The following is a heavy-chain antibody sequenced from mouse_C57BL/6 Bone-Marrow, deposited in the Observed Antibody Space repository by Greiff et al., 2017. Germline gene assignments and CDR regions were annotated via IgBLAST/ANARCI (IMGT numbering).Heavy chain of an antibody. D-gene: IGHD2-1*01. V-gene: IGHV2-6*03. CDR3: ARSGGNYFGYFDV. J-gene: IGHJ1*03. Sequence: VKLMESGPGLVAPSQSLSITCTVSGFSLTSYGVHWVRQPPGKGLEWLVVIWSDGSTTYNSALKSRLSISKDNSKSQVVLKMNSLQTDDTALYYCARSGGNYFGYFDVWGTGTTVTVSS. CDR2: IWSDGST. CDR1: GFSLTSYG.